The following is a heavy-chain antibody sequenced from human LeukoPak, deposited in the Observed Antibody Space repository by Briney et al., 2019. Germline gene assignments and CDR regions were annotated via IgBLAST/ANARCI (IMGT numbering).Heavy chain of an antibody. D-gene: IGHD3-22*01. CDR1: GYTFTGYY. J-gene: IGHJ4*02. CDR3: ARDTLYDSSGYYYPHFDY. V-gene: IGHV1-2*06. Sequence: ASVKVSCKASGYTFTGYYMHWVRQAPGQGLEWMGRINPNSGGTNYAQKFQGRVTMTRDTSISTAYMELSRLRSDDTAAYYCARDTLYDSSGYYYPHFDYWGQGTLVTVSS. CDR2: INPNSGGT.